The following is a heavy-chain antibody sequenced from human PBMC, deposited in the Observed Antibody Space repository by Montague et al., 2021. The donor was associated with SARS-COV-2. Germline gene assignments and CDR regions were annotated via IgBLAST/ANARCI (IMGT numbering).Heavy chain of an antibody. D-gene: IGHD3-3*01. V-gene: IGHV4-59*01. CDR2: IYYSGST. Sequence: SETLSLTCTVSGGSINSSFRSWIRQPPGKGLEWIGYIYYSGSTNYNPSLKSRVTISVDTSKNQFSLKLSSVTAADTAVYYCARVPRNYDFWSGFYDAFDIWGQGTMVTVSS. J-gene: IGHJ3*02. CDR3: ARVPRNYDFWSGFYDAFDI. CDR1: GGSINSSF.